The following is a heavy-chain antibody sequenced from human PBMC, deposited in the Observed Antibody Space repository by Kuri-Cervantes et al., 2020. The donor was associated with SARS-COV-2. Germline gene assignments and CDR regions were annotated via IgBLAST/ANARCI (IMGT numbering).Heavy chain of an antibody. Sequence: SETLSLTCAVYGGSFSGYYWSWIRQPPGKGLEWIGEINHSGSTYYNPSLKSRVTISVDTSKNQFSLKLSSVTAADTAVYYCARHPRGSSGYPFDYWGQGTLVTVSS. J-gene: IGHJ4*02. D-gene: IGHD3-22*01. CDR1: GGSFSGYY. CDR3: ARHPRGSSGYPFDY. V-gene: IGHV4-34*01. CDR2: INHSGST.